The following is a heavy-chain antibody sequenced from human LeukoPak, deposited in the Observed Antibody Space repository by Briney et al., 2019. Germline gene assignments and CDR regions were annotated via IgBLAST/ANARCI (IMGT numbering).Heavy chain of an antibody. CDR3: AKDISPHIVGASHDAFDI. J-gene: IGHJ3*02. CDR2: ISWDGGST. Sequence: PGGSLRLSCAASGFTFDDYAMHWVRQAPGKGLEWVSLISWDGGSTYYADSVKGRFTISRDNSKNSLYLQMNSLRAEDTALYYCAKDISPHIVGASHDAFDIWGQGTMVTVSS. CDR1: GFTFDDYA. V-gene: IGHV3-43D*03. D-gene: IGHD1-26*01.